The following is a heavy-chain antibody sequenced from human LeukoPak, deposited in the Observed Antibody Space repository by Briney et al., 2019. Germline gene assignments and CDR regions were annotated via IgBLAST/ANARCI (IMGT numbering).Heavy chain of an antibody. V-gene: IGHV4-4*07. D-gene: IGHD3-16*01. J-gene: IGHJ5*02. CDR3: ASYDYVKWSDP. Sequence: SETLSLTCTVSGGSISSYYWSWIRQPAGKGLEWIGRIYPSGSTNYNPSLKSRVTISVDKSKNQFSLNLRSVTAADTAVYYCASYDYVKWSDPWGQGTLVTVSS. CDR1: GGSISSYY. CDR2: IYPSGST.